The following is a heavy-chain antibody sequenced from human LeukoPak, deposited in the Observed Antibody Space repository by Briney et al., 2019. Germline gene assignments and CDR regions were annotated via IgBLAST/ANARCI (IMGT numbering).Heavy chain of an antibody. J-gene: IGHJ4*02. CDR3: ATDGTTTDDY. D-gene: IGHD1-26*01. CDR2: ISGYNDNP. V-gene: IGHV1-18*01. Sequence: ASVTVSYKASGYTFTNYGINWVRQAPGQGLEWMGWISGYNDNPNYAQKFQGRVTMTADTSTSTAYMDLRSLTSNDTAVYYCATDGTTTDDYWGQGTLVTVSS. CDR1: GYTFTNYG.